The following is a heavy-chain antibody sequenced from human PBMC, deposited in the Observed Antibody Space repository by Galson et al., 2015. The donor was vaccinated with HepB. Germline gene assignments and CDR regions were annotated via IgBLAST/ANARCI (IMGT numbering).Heavy chain of an antibody. Sequence: SVKVSCKASGGPLSAITWVRRAPGQGLEWMGRIVPRLGVANYAQKLKDRVTITADKSTSTAYMELSSLRPEDTAVYYCAGPRAYSSSWGSFDYWGQGSLVTVSS. J-gene: IGHJ4*02. CDR2: IVPRLGVA. CDR1: GGPLSA. CDR3: AGPRAYSSSWGSFDY. D-gene: IGHD6-13*01. V-gene: IGHV1-69*04.